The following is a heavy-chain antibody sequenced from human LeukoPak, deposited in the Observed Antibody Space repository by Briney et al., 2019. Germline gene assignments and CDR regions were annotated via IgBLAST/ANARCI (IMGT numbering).Heavy chain of an antibody. J-gene: IGHJ5*02. CDR3: ARQITIFGVVPRFDP. V-gene: IGHV4-39*01. CDR2: IYYSGST. CDR1: GGSISSSSYY. D-gene: IGHD3-3*01. Sequence: PSETLSLTCTVSGGSISSSSYYWGWIRQPPGKVLEWIGSIYYSGSTYYNPSLKSRVTISVDTSKNQFSLKLSSVTAADTAVYYCARQITIFGVVPRFDPWGQGTLVTVSS.